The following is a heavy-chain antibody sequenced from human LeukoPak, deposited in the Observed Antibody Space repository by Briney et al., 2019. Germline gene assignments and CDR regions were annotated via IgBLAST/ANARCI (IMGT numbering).Heavy chain of an antibody. CDR1: GGSFSGYY. D-gene: IGHD2-2*01. CDR3: ARVKPGYQLWRIGGPFDY. J-gene: IGHJ4*02. V-gene: IGHV4-34*01. CDR2: INHSGST. Sequence: PSETLSLTCAVYGGSFSGYYLSWIRQPPGKGLEWIGEINHSGSTNYNPSLKSRVTISVDTSKNQFSLKLSSVTAADTAVYYCARVKPGYQLWRIGGPFDYWGQGTLVTVSS.